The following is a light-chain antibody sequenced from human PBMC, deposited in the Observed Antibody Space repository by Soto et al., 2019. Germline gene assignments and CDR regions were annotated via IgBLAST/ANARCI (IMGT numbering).Light chain of an antibody. J-gene: IGKJ1*01. Sequence: DIQMTQSPSILSASIGDRVTISCRASQSISVWLAWYQQKPGKAPRVLIFDATALESGVPSRFSGSGSGTEFTLTINNLQPDDFATYYCQQYHTSWWTFGQGTEVDIK. CDR2: DAT. V-gene: IGKV1-5*01. CDR3: QQYHTSWWT. CDR1: QSISVW.